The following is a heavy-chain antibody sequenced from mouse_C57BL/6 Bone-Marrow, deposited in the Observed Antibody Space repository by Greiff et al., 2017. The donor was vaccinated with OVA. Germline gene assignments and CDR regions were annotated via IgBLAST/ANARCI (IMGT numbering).Heavy chain of an antibody. CDR1: GFSLTSYG. V-gene: IGHV2-2*01. Sequence: VQVVESGPGLVQPSQSLSITCTVSGFSLTSYGVHWVRQSPGKGLEWLGVIWSGGSTDYNAAFISRLSISKDNSKSQVFFKMNSLQADDTAIYYCARKIYDYGYAMDYWGQGTSVTVSS. CDR3: ARKIYDYGYAMDY. J-gene: IGHJ4*01. CDR2: IWSGGST. D-gene: IGHD2-4*01.